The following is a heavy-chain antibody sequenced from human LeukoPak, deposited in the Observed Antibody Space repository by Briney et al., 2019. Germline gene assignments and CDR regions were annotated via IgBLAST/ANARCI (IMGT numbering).Heavy chain of an antibody. V-gene: IGHV4-4*07. J-gene: IGHJ5*02. CDR2: IYSSGST. CDR1: GGSISGYY. D-gene: IGHD3-10*01. Sequence: SETLSLTCTVSGGSISGYYWSWIRQPAGKGLEWVGRIYSSGSTNYNPSLKSRVTMSVDTSKNQFSLKLSSVTAADTAVYYCARAIQVRGVIPGFDPWGQGTLVTVSS. CDR3: ARAIQVRGVIPGFDP.